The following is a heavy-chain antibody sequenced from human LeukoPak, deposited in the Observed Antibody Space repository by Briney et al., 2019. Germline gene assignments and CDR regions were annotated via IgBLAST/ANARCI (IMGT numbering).Heavy chain of an antibody. V-gene: IGHV1-2*02. CDR1: GGTFSSYA. CDR3: ARVPRWIAYYFDY. J-gene: IGHJ4*02. Sequence: GASVKVSCKASGGTFSSYAISWVRQAPGQGLEWMGWINPNSGGTNFAQKFQGRVTMTRDTSISTAYMELSRLRSDDTAVYYCARVPRWIAYYFDYWGQGTLVTVSS. D-gene: IGHD2-2*03. CDR2: INPNSGGT.